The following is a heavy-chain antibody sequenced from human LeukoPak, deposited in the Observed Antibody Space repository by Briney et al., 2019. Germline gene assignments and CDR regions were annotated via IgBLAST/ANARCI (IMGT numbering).Heavy chain of an antibody. CDR3: ARDHRYDSSGYGY. CDR2: IIPILGIA. Sequence: SVKVSCKASGGTFSSYAISWVRQAPGQGLEWMGRIIPILGIANYAQKFQGRVTITADKSTSTAYMELSSLRSEDTAVYYCARDHRYDSSGYGYWGQGTLVTVSS. CDR1: GGTFSSYA. V-gene: IGHV1-69*04. J-gene: IGHJ4*02. D-gene: IGHD3-22*01.